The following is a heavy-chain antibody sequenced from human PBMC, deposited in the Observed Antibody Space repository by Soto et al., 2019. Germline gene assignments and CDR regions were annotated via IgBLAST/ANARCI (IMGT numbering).Heavy chain of an antibody. CDR1: GGSINSGRNF. D-gene: IGHD6-19*01. J-gene: IGHJ6*03. CDR3: ARDRGVAPPVAGNTHYYYYMDV. V-gene: IGHV4-39*07. Sequence: PSETLSLTCAVSGGSINSGRNFWGWIRQPPGRGLEWIGSMISSGDTYYNPPLMNRVTISLDTSKNQFSLKLSSVTAADTAVYYCARDRGVAPPVAGNTHYYYYMDVCGKGTTVTVSS. CDR2: MISSGDT.